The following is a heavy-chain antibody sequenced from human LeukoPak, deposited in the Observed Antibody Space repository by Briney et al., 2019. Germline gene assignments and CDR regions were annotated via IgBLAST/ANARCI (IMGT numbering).Heavy chain of an antibody. D-gene: IGHD2-15*01. CDR1: GYTFTSYD. V-gene: IGHV1-8*01. CDR3: AIVVVAAPYDAFDI. Sequence: GASVKVSCKASGYTFTSYDINWVRQATGQGLEWMGWMNPNSGNTGYAQKFQGRVTMTRNTSISTAYMELSSLRSEDTAVYYCAIVVVAAPYDAFDIWGQGTMVTVSS. J-gene: IGHJ3*02. CDR2: MNPNSGNT.